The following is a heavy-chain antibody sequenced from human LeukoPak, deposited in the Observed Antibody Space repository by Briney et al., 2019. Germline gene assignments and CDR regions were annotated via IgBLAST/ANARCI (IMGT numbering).Heavy chain of an antibody. V-gene: IGHV3-21*01. D-gene: IGHD5-12*01. CDR2: ISSSSSYI. CDR1: GFTFSSYS. J-gene: IGHJ3*02. CDR3: AREGSGYDYGGAFDI. Sequence: GGSLRLSCAASGFTFSSYSMNWVRQAPGKGLEWVSSISSSSSYIYYADSVKGRFTISRDNAKSSLYLQMNSLRAEDTAVYYCAREGSGYDYGGAFDIWGQGTMVTVSS.